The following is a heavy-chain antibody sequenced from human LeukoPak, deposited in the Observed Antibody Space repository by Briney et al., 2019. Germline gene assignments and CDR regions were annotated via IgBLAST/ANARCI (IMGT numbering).Heavy chain of an antibody. D-gene: IGHD6-19*01. V-gene: IGHV1-18*04. CDR2: ISAYNGNT. CDR3: ARVSRVGSGYDY. J-gene: IGHJ4*02. Sequence: ASVKVSCKASGYTITRYGISWVRQAPGQGLEWMGWISAYNGNTNYAQKLQGRVTMTTDTSTSTAYMELRSLRSDDTAVYYCARVSRVGSGYDYWGQATLVTVSS. CDR1: GYTITRYG.